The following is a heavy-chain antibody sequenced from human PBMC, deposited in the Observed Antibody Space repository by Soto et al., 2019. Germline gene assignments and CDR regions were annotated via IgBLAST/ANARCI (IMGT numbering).Heavy chain of an antibody. Sequence: ASVKVSCKASGYTFTGYYMHWVRQAPGQGLEWMGGIIPIFGTANYAQKFQGRVTITADKSTSTAYMELSSLRSEDTAVYYCARDRAPTTRYYYYYGMDVWGQGTTVTVSS. V-gene: IGHV1-69*06. CDR2: IIPIFGTA. J-gene: IGHJ6*02. CDR3: ARDRAPTTRYYYYYGMDV. CDR1: GYTFTGYY.